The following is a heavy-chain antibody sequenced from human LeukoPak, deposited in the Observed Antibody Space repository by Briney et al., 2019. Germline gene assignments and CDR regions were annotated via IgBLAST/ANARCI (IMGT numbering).Heavy chain of an antibody. D-gene: IGHD3-9*01. J-gene: IGHJ4*02. V-gene: IGHV4-4*07. CDR3: ARDAPGRYFDWLEAGFDY. CDR2: IYTSGST. Sequence: SETLSLTCTVSGGSISSYYWSRIRQPAGKGLEWIGRIYTSGSTNYNPSPKSRVTMSVDTSKNQFSLKLSSVTAADTAVYYCARDAPGRYFDWLEAGFDYWGQGTLVTVSS. CDR1: GGSISSYY.